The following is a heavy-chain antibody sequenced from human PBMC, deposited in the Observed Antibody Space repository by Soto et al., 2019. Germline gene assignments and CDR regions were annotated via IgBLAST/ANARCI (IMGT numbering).Heavy chain of an antibody. CDR3: ARGIWTMARGAYYSDS. CDR1: GYTFTNYA. J-gene: IGHJ4*02. D-gene: IGHD3-10*01. Sequence: QVQLVQSGAEVKKPGASMKVSCRASGYTFTNYAMQWARQAPGQTLEWMGWINAGNGNTKYSQKFQGRITITRDTTASTPYLDLSSLRSEDTAVYYCARGIWTMARGAYYSDSWGQGTLVTVSS. CDR2: INAGNGNT. V-gene: IGHV1-3*01.